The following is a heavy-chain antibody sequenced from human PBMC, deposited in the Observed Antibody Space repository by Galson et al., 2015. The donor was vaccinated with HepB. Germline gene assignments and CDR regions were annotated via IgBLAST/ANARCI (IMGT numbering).Heavy chain of an antibody. D-gene: IGHD3-10*01. Sequence: SLRLSCAASGFTFSNARMSWVRQAPGKGLEWVGRIKSKTDGGTTDYAAPVKGRFTISRDDSKNTLYLQMNSLKTEDTAVYYCTTGPLTYGSGKFDYWGQGTLVTVSS. CDR2: IKSKTDGGTT. CDR3: TTGPLTYGSGKFDY. V-gene: IGHV3-15*01. CDR1: GFTFSNAR. J-gene: IGHJ4*02.